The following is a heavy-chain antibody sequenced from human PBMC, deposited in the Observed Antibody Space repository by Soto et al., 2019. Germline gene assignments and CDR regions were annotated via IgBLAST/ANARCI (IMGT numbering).Heavy chain of an antibody. CDR3: ARMIVDYYGMDA. J-gene: IGHJ6*02. D-gene: IGHD3-22*01. V-gene: IGHV4-39*01. Sequence: SETLSLTCTVSGGSISSSSYYWGWIRQPPGKGLEWIGSIYYSGSTYYNPSLKSRVTISVDTSKNQFSLKLSSVTAADTAVYYCARMIVDYYGMDAWGQGTTVTVSS. CDR1: GGSISSSSYY. CDR2: IYYSGST.